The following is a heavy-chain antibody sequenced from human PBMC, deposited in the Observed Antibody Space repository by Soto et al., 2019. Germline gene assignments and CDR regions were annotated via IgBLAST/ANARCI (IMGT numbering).Heavy chain of an antibody. J-gene: IGHJ6*02. CDR1: GGTFSSYA. D-gene: IGHD2-2*02. V-gene: IGHV1-69*13. Sequence: ASVKVSCKASGGTFSSYAISWVRQAPGQGLEWMGGIIPIFGTANYAQKFQGRVTITADESTSTAYMELSSLRSEDTTVYYCARGGYCSSTSCYTAYYYYYGMDVWRQGTTVTVSS. CDR2: IIPIFGTA. CDR3: ARGGYCSSTSCYTAYYYYYGMDV.